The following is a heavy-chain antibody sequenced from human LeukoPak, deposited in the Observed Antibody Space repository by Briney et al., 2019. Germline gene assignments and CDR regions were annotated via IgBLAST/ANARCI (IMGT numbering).Heavy chain of an antibody. D-gene: IGHD2-15*01. CDR2: IKQDGSEK. V-gene: IGHV3-7*03. J-gene: IGHJ4*02. CDR3: AKGMVVVVAATRSSSDY. CDR1: GFTFSSYW. Sequence: PGGSLRLSCAASGFTFSSYWMSWVRQAPGKGLEWVANIKQDGSEKYYVDSVKGRFTISRDNSKNTLYLQMNSLRAEDTAVYYCAKGMVVVVAATRSSSDYWGQGTLVTVSS.